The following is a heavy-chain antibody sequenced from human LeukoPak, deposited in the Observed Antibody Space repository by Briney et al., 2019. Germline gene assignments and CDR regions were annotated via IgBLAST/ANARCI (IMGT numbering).Heavy chain of an antibody. V-gene: IGHV1-2*02. CDR3: ARDRGIDY. J-gene: IGHJ4*02. CDR2: INPNSGDT. Sequence: ASVKVSCKASGYTFTGYYMHWVRQAPGQGLEWMGWINPNSGDTNYAQNFQGRVTMTRDTSINTAYMELSRLRSDDTAVYYCARDRGIDYWGQGTLVTVSS. CDR1: GYTFTGYY.